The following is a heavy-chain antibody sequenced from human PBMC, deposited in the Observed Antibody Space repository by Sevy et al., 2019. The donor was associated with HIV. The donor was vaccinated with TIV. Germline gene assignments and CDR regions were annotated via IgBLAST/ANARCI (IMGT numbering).Heavy chain of an antibody. Sequence: SETLSLTCTVSGGSISSYYWSWIRQPPGKGLEWIGYIYYSGSTNYNPSLKSRVTISVDTSKNQFSLKLSSVTAADTAVYYCARGSITIFGLVTSDAFDIWGHGTMVTVSS. CDR1: GGSISSYY. CDR2: IYYSGST. J-gene: IGHJ3*02. V-gene: IGHV4-59*01. CDR3: ARGSITIFGLVTSDAFDI. D-gene: IGHD3-3*01.